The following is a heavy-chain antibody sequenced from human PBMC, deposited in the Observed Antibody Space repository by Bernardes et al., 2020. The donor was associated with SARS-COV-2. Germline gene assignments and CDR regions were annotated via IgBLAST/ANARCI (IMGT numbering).Heavy chain of an antibody. CDR2: INPNSGGT. CDR3: ARDGPSLTYYDFWSGYYAYYMDV. CDR1: GYTFTGYY. Sequence: ASVKVSCKASGYTFTGYYMHWVRQAPGQGLEWMGWINPNSGGTNYAQKFQGRVTMTRDTSISTAYMELSRLRSDDTAVYYCARDGPSLTYYDFWSGYYAYYMDVWGKGTTVTVSS. V-gene: IGHV1-2*02. D-gene: IGHD3-3*01. J-gene: IGHJ6*03.